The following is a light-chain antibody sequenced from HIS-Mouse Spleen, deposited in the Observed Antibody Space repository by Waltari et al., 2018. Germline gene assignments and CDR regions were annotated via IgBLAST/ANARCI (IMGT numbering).Light chain of an antibody. CDR3: QVWDSSSDRV. CDR2: DES. Sequence: SYVLTQPPSVLVAPGQTARITCGGNNIGSKSVHWYQQKPGQAPVLVVYDESDRPSGIPERFSGSNSGNTATLTISRGEAGDEADYYCQVWDSSSDRVFGTGTKVTVL. J-gene: IGLJ1*01. CDR1: NIGSKS. V-gene: IGLV3-21*02.